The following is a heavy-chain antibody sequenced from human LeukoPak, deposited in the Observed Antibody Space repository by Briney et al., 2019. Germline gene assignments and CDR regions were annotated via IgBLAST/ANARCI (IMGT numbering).Heavy chain of an antibody. Sequence: GGSLRLSCAASGFTFSSYAMSWVRQAPGKGLEWVSGISGSGTSTYVADSGKGRFTISRDNSKNTLYLQMGSLRAEDTAVYYCAKDRLYSSMSSFDYWGQGTLVTVSS. CDR3: AKDRLYSSMSSFDY. CDR2: ISGSGTST. V-gene: IGHV3-23*01. J-gene: IGHJ4*02. CDR1: GFTFSSYA. D-gene: IGHD2-2*01.